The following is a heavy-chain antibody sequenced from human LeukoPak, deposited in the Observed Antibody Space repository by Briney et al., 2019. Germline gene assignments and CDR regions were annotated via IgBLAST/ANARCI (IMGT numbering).Heavy chain of an antibody. J-gene: IGHJ6*02. CDR1: GFTVSSNY. Sequence: GGSLRLSCAASGFTVSSNYMSWVRQAPGKGLEWVSVIYSGGSTYYADSVKGRFTISRHNSKNTLYLQMNSQRGEDTAVYYCARVPLDYYYYGMDVWGQGTTVTVSS. CDR2: IYSGGST. V-gene: IGHV3-53*04. CDR3: ARVPLDYYYYGMDV.